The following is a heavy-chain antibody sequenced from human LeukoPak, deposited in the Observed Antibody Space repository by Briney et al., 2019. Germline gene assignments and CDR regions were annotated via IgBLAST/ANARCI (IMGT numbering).Heavy chain of an antibody. D-gene: IGHD6-19*01. CDR1: GFTFSSYS. Sequence: GGSLRLSCAASGFTFSSYSMNWVRQAPGKGLEWVSSISSSSSYIYYADSVKGRFTISRDNAKNSLYLQMDSLRAEDTAVYYCARGGSSGWYAYYFDYWGQGTLVTVSS. J-gene: IGHJ4*02. CDR3: ARGGSSGWYAYYFDY. V-gene: IGHV3-21*01. CDR2: ISSSSSYI.